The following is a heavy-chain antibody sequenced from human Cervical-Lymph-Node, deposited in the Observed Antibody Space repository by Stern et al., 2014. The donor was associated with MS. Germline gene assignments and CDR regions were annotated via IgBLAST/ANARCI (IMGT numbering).Heavy chain of an antibody. V-gene: IGHV3-30-3*01. D-gene: IGHD2-15*01. Sequence: QVQLVQSGGGVVQPGRSLRLSCAASGFIFSSYAMHWVRQAPGKGLDWVAFLSNEGSKQFYADSVKGRFTISRDNSNNTRYLQLNSLRPEDTAVYYCARDTCRGGGCYFRYWGQGVLITVSS. CDR3: ARDTCRGGGCYFRY. J-gene: IGHJ4*02. CDR2: LSNEGSKQ. CDR1: GFIFSSYA.